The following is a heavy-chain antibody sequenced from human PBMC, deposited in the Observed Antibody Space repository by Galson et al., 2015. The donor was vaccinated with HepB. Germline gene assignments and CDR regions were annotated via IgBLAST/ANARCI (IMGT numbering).Heavy chain of an antibody. CDR2: FDPEDGET. Sequence: SVKVSCKVSGYTLTELSMHWVRQAPGKGLEWMGGFDPEDGETIYAQKFQGRVTMTEDTSTDTAYMELSSLRSEDTAVYYCATDVWLLGEWLDFDYWGQGTLVTVSS. J-gene: IGHJ4*02. CDR1: GYTLTELS. D-gene: IGHD3-22*01. V-gene: IGHV1-24*01. CDR3: ATDVWLLGEWLDFDY.